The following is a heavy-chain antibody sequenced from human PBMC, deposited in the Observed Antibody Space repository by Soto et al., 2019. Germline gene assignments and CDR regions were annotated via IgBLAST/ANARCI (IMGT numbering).Heavy chain of an antibody. CDR3: ARDYRYNWKGGNAFDI. J-gene: IGHJ3*02. D-gene: IGHD1-1*01. CDR1: GYTFTSYY. V-gene: IGHV1-46*01. CDR2: INPSGGST. Sequence: QVQLVQSGAEVKKPGASVMVSCKASGYTFTSYYLHWVRQAPGQGLEWMGIINPSGGSTRYAQKFQGRVTMTRETSTRAVYVELSSLRSEATAVYYCARDYRYNWKGGNAFDIWGQGTMVTVSS.